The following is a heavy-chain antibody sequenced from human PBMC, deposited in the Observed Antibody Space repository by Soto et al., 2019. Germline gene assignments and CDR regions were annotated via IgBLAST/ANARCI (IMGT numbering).Heavy chain of an antibody. V-gene: IGHV3-23*01. J-gene: IGHJ3*02. CDR3: AKDLGYCSGGSCTNDAFDI. CDR1: GFTFSSYA. CDR2: ISGSGGST. Sequence: GGSLRLSCAASGFTFSSYAMSWVRQAPGKGLEWVSAISGSGGSTYYADSVKGRFTISRDNSKNTLYLQMNSLRAEDTAVYYCAKDLGYCSGGSCTNDAFDIWGQGTMVTVSS. D-gene: IGHD2-15*01.